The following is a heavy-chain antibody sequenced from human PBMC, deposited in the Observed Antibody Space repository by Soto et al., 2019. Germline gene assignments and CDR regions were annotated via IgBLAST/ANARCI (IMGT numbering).Heavy chain of an antibody. Sequence: PGGSLRLSCAASGFTFSSYAMSWVRQAPGKGLEWVSGISGSGGSTYYADSVKGRFTISRDNSKNTLYLQMNNLRAEDTAVYYCAKDGYSTSSPYYFDYWGQGTLVTVSS. CDR1: GFTFSSYA. J-gene: IGHJ4*02. CDR2: ISGSGGST. CDR3: AKDGYSTSSPYYFDY. V-gene: IGHV3-23*01. D-gene: IGHD6-6*01.